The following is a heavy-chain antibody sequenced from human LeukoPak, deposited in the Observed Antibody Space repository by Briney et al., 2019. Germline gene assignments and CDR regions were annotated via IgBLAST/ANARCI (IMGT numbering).Heavy chain of an antibody. V-gene: IGHV1-69*13. CDR1: GGTFSSYA. J-gene: IGHJ3*02. D-gene: IGHD6-19*01. Sequence: ASVKVSCKASGGTFSSYAISWVRQAPGQGLEWMGGIIPIFGTANYAQKFQGRVTITADESTSTAYMELSSLRSEDTAVYYCASPGIAVAGYAFDIWGQGTMVTVSS. CDR2: IIPIFGTA. CDR3: ASPGIAVAGYAFDI.